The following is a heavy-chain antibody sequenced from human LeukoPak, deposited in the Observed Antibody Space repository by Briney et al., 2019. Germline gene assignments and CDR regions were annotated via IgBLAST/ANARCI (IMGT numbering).Heavy chain of an antibody. D-gene: IGHD3-3*01. Sequence: SETLSLTCTVSSGSISSGSYYWSWIRQPAGKGLEWIGRIYTSGSTNYNPSLKSRVTISVDTSKNQFSLKLSSVTAADTAVYYCARGKYDFWSGWVDYWGQGTLVTVSS. CDR1: SGSISSGSYY. J-gene: IGHJ4*02. CDR2: IYTSGST. V-gene: IGHV4-61*02. CDR3: ARGKYDFWSGWVDY.